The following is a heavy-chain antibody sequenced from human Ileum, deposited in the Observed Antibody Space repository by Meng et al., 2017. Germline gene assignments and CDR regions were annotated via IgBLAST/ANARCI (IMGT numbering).Heavy chain of an antibody. Sequence: QITWKESGPTLMKPTQTLTLTCTFSGLSLSASRVGVGWIRQPPGKALEWLAVIYWDDDKRYSPSLKSRLTITKDTSKNQVVLTMTNMDPVDTATYYCAHRGEQHDYWGQGTLVTVSS. CDR1: GLSLSASRVG. D-gene: IGHD6-13*01. CDR3: AHRGEQHDY. J-gene: IGHJ4*02. V-gene: IGHV2-5*02. CDR2: IYWDDDK.